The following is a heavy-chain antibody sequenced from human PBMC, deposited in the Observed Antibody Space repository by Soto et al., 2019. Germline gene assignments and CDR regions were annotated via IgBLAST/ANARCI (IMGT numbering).Heavy chain of an antibody. Sequence: QVQLVQSGAEVKKPGSSVKVSCKASGGTFSSYAISWVRQAPGQGLEWMGGIIRIFGTANYAQKFQGRVTITANESTSTAYMELSSLRSEDTAVYYCARDRGDYYDSSGYYPPDYYYGMDVWGQGTTVTVSS. CDR3: ARDRGDYYDSSGYYPPDYYYGMDV. CDR2: IIRIFGTA. V-gene: IGHV1-69*01. CDR1: GGTFSSYA. J-gene: IGHJ6*02. D-gene: IGHD3-22*01.